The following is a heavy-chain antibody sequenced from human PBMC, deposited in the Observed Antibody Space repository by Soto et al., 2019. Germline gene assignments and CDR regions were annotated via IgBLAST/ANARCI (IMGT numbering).Heavy chain of an antibody. CDR2: ISAYNGNT. CDR3: ARDGEIAARSWTSNWFDP. V-gene: IGHV1-18*01. CDR1: GGTFSSYA. D-gene: IGHD6-6*01. Sequence: QVQLVQSGAEVKKPGSSVKVSCKASGGTFSSYAISWVRQAPGQGLEWMGWISAYNGNTNYAQKLQGRVTMTTDTSTSTAYMELRSLRSDDTAVYYCARDGEIAARSWTSNWFDPWGQGTLVTVSS. J-gene: IGHJ5*02.